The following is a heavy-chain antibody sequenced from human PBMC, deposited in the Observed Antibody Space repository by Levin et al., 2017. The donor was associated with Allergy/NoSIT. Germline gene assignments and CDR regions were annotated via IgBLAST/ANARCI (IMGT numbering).Heavy chain of an antibody. Sequence: GESLKISCAASGFSFSKYAMHWVRQVPGKGLEWVAVSSFDGSNKYYADSVKGRFTISRDNSKNTLYLQMNSLRAEDTAVYYCARDPYGSGSYGYFDFWGQGTLVTVSS. CDR3: ARDPYGSGSYGYFDF. D-gene: IGHD3-10*01. V-gene: IGHV3-30*04. J-gene: IGHJ4*02. CDR2: SSFDGSNK. CDR1: GFSFSKYA.